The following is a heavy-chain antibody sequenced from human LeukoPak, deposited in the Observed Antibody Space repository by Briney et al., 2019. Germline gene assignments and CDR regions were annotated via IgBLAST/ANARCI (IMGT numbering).Heavy chain of an antibody. CDR3: AKEDFDY. CDR1: GLSIGDYT. J-gene: IGHJ4*02. CDR2: VSWDGGST. Sequence: GGSLRLSCEASGLSIGDYTMHWVRQVPGKGLEWVSLVSWDGGSTYYADSVKGRFTISRDNSKNSLYLQMNSLRAEDTALYYCAKEDFDYWGQGTLVTVSS. V-gene: IGHV3-43D*03.